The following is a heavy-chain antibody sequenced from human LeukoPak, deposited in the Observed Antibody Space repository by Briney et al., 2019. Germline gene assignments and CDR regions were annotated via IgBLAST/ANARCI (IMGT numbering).Heavy chain of an antibody. J-gene: IGHJ4*02. CDR2: IIPIFGTA. V-gene: IGHV1-69*13. CDR1: GGTFNSYA. D-gene: IGHD6-19*01. Sequence: SVKVSCKASGGTFNSYAISWVRQAPGQGLEWMGGIIPIFGTANYAQKFQGRVTITADESTSTAYMELSSLRSEDTAVYYCARGVRSGWYLFDYWGQGTLVTVSS. CDR3: ARGVRSGWYLFDY.